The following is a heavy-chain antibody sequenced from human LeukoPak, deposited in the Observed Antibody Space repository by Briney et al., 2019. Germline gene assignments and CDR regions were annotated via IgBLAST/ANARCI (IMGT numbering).Heavy chain of an antibody. CDR3: ARDSQGSDY. V-gene: IGHV3-30*04. CDR1: GFTFDDYA. CDR2: ISYGGSNK. J-gene: IGHJ4*02. Sequence: GGSLRLSCAASGFTFDDYAMHWVRQAPGKGLEWVAVISYGGSNKNYTDSVKGRFTISRDNSKNTLYLQMNSLRAEDTAVYYCARDSQGSDYWGQGTLVTVSS.